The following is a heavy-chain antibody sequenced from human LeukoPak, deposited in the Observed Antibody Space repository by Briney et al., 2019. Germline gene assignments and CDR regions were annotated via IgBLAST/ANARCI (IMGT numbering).Heavy chain of an antibody. CDR3: ARIGDKATMDY. D-gene: IGHD5-24*01. Sequence: PGGSLRLPCAASGFTFSSYGMHWVRQAPGKGLEWVAVIWYDGSNKYYADSVKGRFTISRDNSRNTLYLQMSSLRVEDTAVYYCARIGDKATMDYWGQGTLVTVSS. CDR1: GFTFSSYG. V-gene: IGHV3-33*01. CDR2: IWYDGSNK. J-gene: IGHJ4*02.